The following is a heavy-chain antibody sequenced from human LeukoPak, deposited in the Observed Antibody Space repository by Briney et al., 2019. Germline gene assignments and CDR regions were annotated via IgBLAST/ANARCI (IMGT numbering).Heavy chain of an antibody. J-gene: IGHJ4*02. V-gene: IGHV4-39*01. CDR2: YHYTGNT. CDR1: GGSISSSNYY. CDR3: ARLGDDNGGWYYFDY. D-gene: IGHD6-19*01. Sequence: SETLSLTCTVSGGSISSSNYYWGWIRQPPGKGLEWIGTYHYTGNTYYNPSLQSRATISVDTSKNQFSLKLSSVTAADTAVYYCARLGDDNGGWYYFDYWGQGTLVTVAS.